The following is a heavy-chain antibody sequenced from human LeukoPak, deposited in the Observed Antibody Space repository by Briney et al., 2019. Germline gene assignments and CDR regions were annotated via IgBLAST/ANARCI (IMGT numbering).Heavy chain of an antibody. V-gene: IGHV3-23*01. CDR2: ISGSGGST. Sequence: GGSLRLSCAASGFTFSSYAMSWVRQAPGKGLEWVSAISGSGGSTYYADSVKGRFTISRDNSKNTLYLQMNSLRAEDTAVYYCARSSEVLLDFDYWGQGTLVTVSS. D-gene: IGHD3-10*01. CDR1: GFTFSSYA. J-gene: IGHJ4*02. CDR3: ARSSEVLLDFDY.